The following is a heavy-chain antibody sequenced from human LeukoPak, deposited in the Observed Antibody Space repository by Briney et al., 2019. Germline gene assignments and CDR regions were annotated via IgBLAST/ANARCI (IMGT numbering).Heavy chain of an antibody. CDR3: ARDGDYDSGMDV. CDR2: IIPILGIA. Sequence: SVKVSCKATGGTFSSYAISWVRQAPGQGLEWMGRIIPILGIANYAQKFQGRVTITADKSTSTAYMELSSLRSEDTAVYYCARDGDYDSGMDVWGQGTTVTVSS. V-gene: IGHV1-69*04. CDR1: GGTFSSYA. J-gene: IGHJ6*02. D-gene: IGHD3-3*01.